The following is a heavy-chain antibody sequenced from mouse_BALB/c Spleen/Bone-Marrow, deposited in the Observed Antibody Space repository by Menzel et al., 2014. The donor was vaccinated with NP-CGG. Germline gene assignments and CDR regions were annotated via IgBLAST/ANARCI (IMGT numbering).Heavy chain of an antibody. Sequence: EVQLQQSGAELVKPGASVKLSCTASGFNNKDTYMHWVKQRPEQGLEWIGRIDPANGNTKYDPKFQGKATITADTSSNTAYLQLSSLTSEDTAVYYCARGGAFAYWGQGTLVTVSA. V-gene: IGHV14-3*02. J-gene: IGHJ3*01. CDR3: ARGGAFAY. CDR1: GFNNKDTY. CDR2: IDPANGNT.